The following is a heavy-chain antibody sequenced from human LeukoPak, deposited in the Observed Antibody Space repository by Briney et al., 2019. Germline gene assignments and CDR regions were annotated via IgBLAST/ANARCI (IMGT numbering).Heavy chain of an antibody. V-gene: IGHV4-38-2*02. J-gene: IGHJ5*02. Sequence: SETLSLTCTVSLYSISSGYFWGWIRQPPGKRLEWIGSIFHSGDVYYNPSLKSRVTISVDTSKNRFSLKVTSVTAADTALYYCARVVASTSIDAWGQGTLVTVST. D-gene: IGHD2-15*01. CDR1: LYSISSGYF. CDR3: ARVVASTSIDA. CDR2: IFHSGDV.